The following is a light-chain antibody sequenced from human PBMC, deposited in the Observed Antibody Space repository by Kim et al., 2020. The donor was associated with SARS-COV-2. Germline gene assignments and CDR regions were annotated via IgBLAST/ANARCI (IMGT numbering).Light chain of an antibody. V-gene: IGLV1-44*01. CDR2: HND. CDR3: AAWDASLNALV. CDR1: NSNLGSFP. Sequence: QSVLTQPPSASATPGQTVTISCSGGNSNLGSFPIDWSQQLPGAAPKRLIYHNDQRPSGVPDRFSGSKSGTSGSLAISGLQYEDEADYYCAAWDASLNALVFGGGTQLTVL. J-gene: IGLJ2*01.